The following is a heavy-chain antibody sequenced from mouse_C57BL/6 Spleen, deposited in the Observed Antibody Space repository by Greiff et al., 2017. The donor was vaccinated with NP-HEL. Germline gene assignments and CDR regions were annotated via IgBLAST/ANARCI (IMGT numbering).Heavy chain of an antibody. J-gene: IGHJ3*01. CDR2: IDPSDSYT. V-gene: IGHV1-69*01. D-gene: IGHD1-1*01. CDR1: GYTFTSYW. Sequence: VKLQESGAELVMPGASVKLSCKASGYTFTSYWMHWVKQRPGQGLEWIGEIDPSDSYTNYNQKFKGKSTLTVDKSSSTAYMQLSSLTSEDSAVYYCARRYYYGSSWFAYWGQGTLVTVSA. CDR3: ARRYYYGSSWFAY.